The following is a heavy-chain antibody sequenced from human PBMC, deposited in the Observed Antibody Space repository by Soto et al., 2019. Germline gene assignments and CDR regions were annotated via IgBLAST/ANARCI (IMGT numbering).Heavy chain of an antibody. CDR1: ALHFDDYH. CDR3: AKSFLSSSSSYYYYYYMDV. Sequence: PGWSMKLSCAASALHFDDYHTHRVRQVPGKGLEWVSGISWNSGSIGYADSVKGRFTISRDNAKNSLYLQMNSLRAEDTALYYCAKSFLSSSSSYYYYYYMDVWGKGT. CDR2: ISWNSGSI. V-gene: IGHV3-9*01. D-gene: IGHD6-6*01. J-gene: IGHJ6*03.